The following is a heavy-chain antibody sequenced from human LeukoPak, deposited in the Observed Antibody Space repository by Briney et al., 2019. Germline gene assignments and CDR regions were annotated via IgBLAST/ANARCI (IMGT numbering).Heavy chain of an antibody. CDR2: ISSSSSYI. CDR3: ARLVVVVTANWFDP. Sequence: PGGSLRLSCAASGFTFSSYSMNWVRQAPGKGLEWVSSISSSSSYIYYADSVKGRFTISRDNAKNSLYLQMNSLRAEDTAVYYCARLVVVVTANWFDPWGQGTLVTVSS. J-gene: IGHJ5*02. V-gene: IGHV3-21*01. D-gene: IGHD2-21*02. CDR1: GFTFSSYS.